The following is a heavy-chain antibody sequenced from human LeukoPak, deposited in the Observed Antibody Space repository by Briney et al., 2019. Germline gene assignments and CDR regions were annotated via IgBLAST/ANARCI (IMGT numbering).Heavy chain of an antibody. CDR2: ISYDGSNK. D-gene: IGHD4-17*01. Sequence: SCKASGYTFTSYYMHWVRQAPGKGLEWVAVISYDGSNKYYADSVKGRFTISRDNSKNTLYLQMNSLRAEDTAVYYCAKDRSYGDYYFDYWGQGTLVTVSS. J-gene: IGHJ4*02. V-gene: IGHV3-30*18. CDR3: AKDRSYGDYYFDY. CDR1: GYTFTSYY.